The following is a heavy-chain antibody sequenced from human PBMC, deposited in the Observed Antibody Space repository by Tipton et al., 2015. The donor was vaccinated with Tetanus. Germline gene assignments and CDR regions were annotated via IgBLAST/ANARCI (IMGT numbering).Heavy chain of an antibody. J-gene: IGHJ4*02. CDR3: TRANHEFPKKGPFDS. Sequence: TLSLTCTVSGGSVRSGDYSWNWIRQPPGKGLEWLAYVSYSGRTNSNYVLKSRITISRDTSRNQFSLKLTSVTAADTAVYYCTRANHEFPKKGPFDSWGQGTLVIVS. D-gene: IGHD3-10*01. V-gene: IGHV4-61*08. CDR1: GGSVRSGDYS. CDR2: VSYSGRT.